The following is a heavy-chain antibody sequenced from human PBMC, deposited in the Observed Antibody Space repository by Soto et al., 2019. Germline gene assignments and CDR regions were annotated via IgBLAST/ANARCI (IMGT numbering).Heavy chain of an antibody. CDR2: IIPIFGTA. V-gene: IGHV1-69*05. CDR1: GGTFSSYA. Sequence: SVKVSCKASGGTFSSYAISWVRQAPGQGLEWMGGIIPIFGTAGYAQKFQGRVTITRNPSISTAYMELSSLRSEDTAVYYCARARGYCSSTSCYGLRWFDPGGQGTLVNVSS. D-gene: IGHD2-2*01. J-gene: IGHJ5*02. CDR3: ARARGYCSSTSCYGLRWFDP.